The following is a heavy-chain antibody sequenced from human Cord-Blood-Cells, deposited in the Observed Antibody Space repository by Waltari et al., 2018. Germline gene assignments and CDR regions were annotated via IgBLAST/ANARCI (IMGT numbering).Heavy chain of an antibody. D-gene: IGHD4-17*01. CDR2: IYSGGST. Sequence: EVQLVESGGGLIQTGGSLRISCAASGFTARCHSMRWVRQAPGKGLEWVSVIYSGGSTYYADSVKGRFTISRDNSKNTLYLQMNSLRAEDTAVYYCAREDYGGNGGWGQGTLVTVSS. CDR3: AREDYGGNGG. V-gene: IGHV3-53*01. CDR1: GFTARCHS. J-gene: IGHJ4*02.